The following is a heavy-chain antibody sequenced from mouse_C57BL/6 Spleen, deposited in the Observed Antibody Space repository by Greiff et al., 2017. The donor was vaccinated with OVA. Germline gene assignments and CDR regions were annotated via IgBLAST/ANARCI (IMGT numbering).Heavy chain of an antibody. D-gene: IGHD2-4*01. V-gene: IGHV1-55*01. Sequence: QVQLQQSGAELVKPGASVKMSCKASGYTFTSYWITWVKQRPGQGLEWIGDIYPGSGSTNYNEKFKSKATLTVDTSSSTAYMQLSSLTSEDSAVYYCARNGRLRLAMDYWGQGTSVTVSS. CDR3: ARNGRLRLAMDY. J-gene: IGHJ4*01. CDR2: IYPGSGST. CDR1: GYTFTSYW.